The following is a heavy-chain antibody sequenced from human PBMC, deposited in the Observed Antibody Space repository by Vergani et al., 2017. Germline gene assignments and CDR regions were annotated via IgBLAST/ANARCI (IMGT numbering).Heavy chain of an antibody. CDR2: VSFRGDT. CDR1: GGSISSYY. Sequence: QVQLQESGPGLVKPSETLSLTCTVSGGSISSYYWSWTRQPPGKGLEWMGYVSFRGDTLYDPSVKGRMTISLNTSSNQFSLYLTSVTAADTAVYYCARSRIYYGAGSPDYWGQGTLVTVSS. J-gene: IGHJ4*02. V-gene: IGHV4-59*01. D-gene: IGHD3-10*01. CDR3: ARSRIYYGAGSPDY.